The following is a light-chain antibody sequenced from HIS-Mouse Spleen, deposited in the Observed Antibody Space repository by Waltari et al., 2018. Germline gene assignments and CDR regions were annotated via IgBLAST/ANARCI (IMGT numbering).Light chain of an antibody. CDR2: GAS. Sequence: EIVITQSPATLSVSPGERATLSCRASQSVSSNLAWYQQKPGQAPRLLIYGASTRATGIPARFSGSGSETEFTLTISSMQSEDFAVYYCQQYNNWPGTFGQGTKLEIK. CDR3: QQYNNWPGT. CDR1: QSVSSN. J-gene: IGKJ2*01. V-gene: IGKV3-15*01.